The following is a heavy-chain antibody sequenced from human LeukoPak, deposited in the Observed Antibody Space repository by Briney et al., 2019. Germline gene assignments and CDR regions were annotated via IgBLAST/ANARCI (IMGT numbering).Heavy chain of an antibody. CDR2: ISGSGDTT. V-gene: IGHV3-23*01. CDR3: AKESSAWAGSYFDS. J-gene: IGHJ4*01. Sequence: GGSLRLSCAASGITFSSYAMSWVRQAPGKGLERVSAISGSGDTTYYADSVKGRFTISRDNSKNTLYLQMNSLRAEHTAVYYCAKESSAWAGSYFDSWGHGTLVTVSS. D-gene: IGHD6-19*01. CDR1: GITFSSYA.